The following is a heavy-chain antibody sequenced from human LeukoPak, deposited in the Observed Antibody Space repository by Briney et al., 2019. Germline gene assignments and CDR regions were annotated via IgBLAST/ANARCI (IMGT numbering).Heavy chain of an antibody. D-gene: IGHD3-10*01. CDR2: IYYSGTT. V-gene: IGHV4-39*01. J-gene: IGHJ4*02. Sequence: SETLSLTCTVSGGSISSTSYYWGWIRQPPGEGLEWIGSIYYSGTTYYNPSLKSRVTISLDTSQNQFSLRVTSVTAADTAVYYCASQVGYGSGTYYTKLFDYWGQGTLLTVSS. CDR1: GGSISSTSYY. CDR3: ASQVGYGSGTYYTKLFDY.